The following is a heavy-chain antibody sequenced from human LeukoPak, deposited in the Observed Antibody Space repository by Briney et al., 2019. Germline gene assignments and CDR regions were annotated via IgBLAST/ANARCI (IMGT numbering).Heavy chain of an antibody. CDR3: ARENFWSGYERDH. CDR2: LYHSGNT. V-gene: IGHV4-38-2*02. Sequence: PSETLSLTCAVSGYSISNGYYWGWIRQPPGKGLEWIGSLYHSGNTYYNPSLKSRVTISVDTSKNQFSLKLTSVTPADTAVYYCARENFWSGYERDHWGQGTLVTVSS. CDR1: GYSISNGYY. D-gene: IGHD3-3*01. J-gene: IGHJ4*02.